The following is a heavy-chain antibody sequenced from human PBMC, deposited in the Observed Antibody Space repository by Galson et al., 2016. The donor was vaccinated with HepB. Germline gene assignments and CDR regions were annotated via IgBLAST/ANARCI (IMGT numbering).Heavy chain of an antibody. CDR3: ARDPIQDFDY. Sequence: SLRLSCAASGSSFSNYWMSWVRQAPGKGLEWVANIKKDGSEQYYVDSVKGRFTISRDNAKNSLFLQMNSLRAEDTAVYYCARDPIQDFDYWGQGTLVTVSS. CDR1: GSSFSNYW. J-gene: IGHJ4*02. CDR2: IKKDGSEQ. V-gene: IGHV3-7*03. D-gene: IGHD5-18*01.